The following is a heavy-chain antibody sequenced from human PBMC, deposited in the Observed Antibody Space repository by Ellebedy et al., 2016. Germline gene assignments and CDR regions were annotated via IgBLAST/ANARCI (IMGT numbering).Heavy chain of an antibody. CDR2: INYSGST. V-gene: IGHV4-59*08. CDR3: ARHVYGGNPGWNDL. CDR1: GGSMNNYW. Sequence: SETLSLTCTVSGGSMNNYWWSWMRQPPGKRLEWVAYINYSGSTNSNSSLKSRVIISVDTSKNQFSLKLSSVTAEDTAVYYCARHVYGGNPGWNDLWGRGTLVTVSS. D-gene: IGHD4-23*01. J-gene: IGHJ2*01.